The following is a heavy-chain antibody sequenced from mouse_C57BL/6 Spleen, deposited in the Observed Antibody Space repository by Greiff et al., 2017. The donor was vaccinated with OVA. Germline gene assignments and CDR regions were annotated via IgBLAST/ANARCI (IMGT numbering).Heavy chain of an antibody. Sequence: QVQLQQPGAELVKPGASVKLSCKASGYTFTSYWMHWVKQRPGRGLEWIGRIDPNSGGTKSNEKFKSKATLTVDTPSSTSYMQLSSLTSVDSAVYYCARCLYSNYGYYAMDYWGQGTSVTVSS. CDR2: IDPNSGGT. D-gene: IGHD2-5*01. V-gene: IGHV1-72*01. CDR3: ARCLYSNYGYYAMDY. CDR1: GYTFTSYW. J-gene: IGHJ4*01.